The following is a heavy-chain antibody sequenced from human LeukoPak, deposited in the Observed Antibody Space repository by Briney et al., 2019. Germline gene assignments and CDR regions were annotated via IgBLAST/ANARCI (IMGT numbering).Heavy chain of an antibody. V-gene: IGHV3-23*01. Sequence: GESLRLSCAASGFTFSSHAMSWVRQAPGKGLEWVSAISTSGGSTYYADSVKGRFTISRDNSKNTLYLQMNCLRAEDTAVYYCAKEPYSGSQLLDYWGQGTLVTVSS. J-gene: IGHJ4*02. CDR2: ISTSGGST. CDR3: AKEPYSGSQLLDY. D-gene: IGHD1-26*01. CDR1: GFTFSSHA.